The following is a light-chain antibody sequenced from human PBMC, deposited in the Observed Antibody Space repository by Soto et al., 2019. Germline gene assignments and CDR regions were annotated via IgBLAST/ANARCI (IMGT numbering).Light chain of an antibody. CDR1: RSDVGGYNF. V-gene: IGLV2-14*01. J-gene: IGLJ1*01. CDR3: SSYTSTTSYV. Sequence: QSVLTQPASVSGAPGQSISVSCAGARSDVGGYNFVSWYQQHPGKAPKLIFSEVSNRPSGVSYRFSGSKSGNTASLTISWLQADDEADYYCSSYTSTTSYVFGTGTKVTVL. CDR2: EVS.